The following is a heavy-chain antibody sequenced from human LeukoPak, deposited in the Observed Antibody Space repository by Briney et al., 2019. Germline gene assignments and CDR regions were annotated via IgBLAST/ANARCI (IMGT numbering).Heavy chain of an antibody. V-gene: IGHV3-30*02. J-gene: IGHJ4*02. Sequence: GGSLSLSCAASGLTFSSYGMHWVRQAPGKGLEWVAFIRYDGSNKYYADSVKGRFTISRDNSKNTLYLQMNSLRAEDTAVYYCAKANSVGATSSVDYSGQGTLVTVSS. CDR2: IRYDGSNK. CDR3: AKANSVGATSSVDY. CDR1: GLTFSSYG. D-gene: IGHD1-26*01.